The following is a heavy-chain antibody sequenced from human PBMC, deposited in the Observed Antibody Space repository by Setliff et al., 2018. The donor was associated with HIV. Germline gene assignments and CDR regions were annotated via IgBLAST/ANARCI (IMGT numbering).Heavy chain of an antibody. Sequence: SETLSLTCTVSGGSVTDYFWNWIRQPPGKGLEWIGYIYSSGNTNYNPSLESRVSISLDTSKNQFSLRLSSVTAADTAVYYCAREGLAVAGLNWFDPWGQGTLVTVSS. V-gene: IGHV4-59*02. J-gene: IGHJ5*02. D-gene: IGHD6-19*01. CDR3: AREGLAVAGLNWFDP. CDR2: IYSSGNT. CDR1: GGSVTDYF.